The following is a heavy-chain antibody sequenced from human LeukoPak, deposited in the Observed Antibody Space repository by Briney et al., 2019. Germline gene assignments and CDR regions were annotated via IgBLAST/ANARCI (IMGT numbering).Heavy chain of an antibody. Sequence: GGSLRLSCAASRFTFSSYSMNWVRQAPGKGLEWVSSISSSSSYIYYADSVKGRFTVSRDNPKNTLYLQMNNLRDDDTAVYYCARVFLERLTSGYFDNWGQGTLVTVSP. CDR1: RFTFSSYS. CDR2: ISSSSSYI. D-gene: IGHD3-3*01. J-gene: IGHJ4*02. V-gene: IGHV3-21*01. CDR3: ARVFLERLTSGYFDN.